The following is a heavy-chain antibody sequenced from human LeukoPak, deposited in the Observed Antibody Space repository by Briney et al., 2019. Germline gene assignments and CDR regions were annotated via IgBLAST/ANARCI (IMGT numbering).Heavy chain of an antibody. CDR1: GGSISSYY. CDR3: ARSHSVWTSFDY. CDR2: IYYSGST. D-gene: IGHD3/OR15-3a*01. V-gene: IGHV4-59*01. J-gene: IGHJ4*02. Sequence: SETLSLTCTVSGGSISSYYWNWIRQPPGKGLEWIGYIYYSGSTNYNPSLKSRVTISVDTPKNQFSLKLSSVTAADTAVYYCARSHSVWTSFDYWGQGTLVTVSS.